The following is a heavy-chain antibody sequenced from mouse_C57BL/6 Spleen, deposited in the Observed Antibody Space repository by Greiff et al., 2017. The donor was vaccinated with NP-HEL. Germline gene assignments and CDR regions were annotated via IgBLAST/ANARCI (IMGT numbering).Heavy chain of an antibody. V-gene: IGHV5-17*01. CDR2: ISSGSSTI. Sequence: EVQVVESGGGLVKPGGSLKLSCAASGFTFSDYGMHWVRQAPEKGLEWVAYISSGSSTIYYADTVKGRFTISRDNAKNTLFLQMTSLRSEDTAMYYGARPKETTMSRAWFACWGQGTLVTVSA. CDR1: GFTFSDYG. J-gene: IGHJ3*01. D-gene: IGHD2-4*01. CDR3: ARPKETTMSRAWFAC.